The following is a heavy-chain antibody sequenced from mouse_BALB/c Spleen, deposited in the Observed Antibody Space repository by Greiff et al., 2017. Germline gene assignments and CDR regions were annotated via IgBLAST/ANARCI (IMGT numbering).Heavy chain of an antibody. V-gene: IGHV1S56*01. CDR1: GYTFTSYY. J-gene: IGHJ2*01. Sequence: VQLQQSGPELVKPGASVRISCKASGYTFTSYYIHWVKQRPGQGLEWIGWIYPGNVNTKYNEKFKGKATLTADKSSSTAYMQLSSLTSEDSAVYFCARESGYIDYWGQGTTLTVSS. CDR2: IYPGNVNT. D-gene: IGHD3-2*02. CDR3: ARESGYIDY.